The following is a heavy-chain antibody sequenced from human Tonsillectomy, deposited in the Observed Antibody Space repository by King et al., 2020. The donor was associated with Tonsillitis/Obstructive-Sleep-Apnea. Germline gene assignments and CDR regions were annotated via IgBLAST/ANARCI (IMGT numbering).Heavy chain of an antibody. D-gene: IGHD5-18*01. Sequence: QLQESGPGLVKPSETLSLTCTVSGGSISSYYWNWIRQPPGKGLEWIAYIYYSGSTNYNPSLKSRVTISVDTSKNQFSLKLSSVTAADTAVYYCARGRGSSYGYYFDYWGQGTLVTVSS. J-gene: IGHJ4*02. CDR3: ARGRGSSYGYYFDY. CDR2: IYYSGST. V-gene: IGHV4-59*01. CDR1: GGSISSYY.